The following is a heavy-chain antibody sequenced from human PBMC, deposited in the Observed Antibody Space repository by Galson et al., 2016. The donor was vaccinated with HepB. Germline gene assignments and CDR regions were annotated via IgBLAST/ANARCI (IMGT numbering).Heavy chain of an antibody. Sequence: PALVKPTQTLTLTCTFSGFSLSTSGMCVSWIRQPPGKALEWLARIDWDDDKYYSTSLKTRLTISKDTSKKQVVLTMTNMDPVDTATYYCSRSIWFGDKWGGFALWGQGTMVTVSS. V-gene: IGHV2-70*11. CDR2: IDWDDDK. CDR1: GFSLSTSGMC. CDR3: SRSIWFGDKWGGFAL. D-gene: IGHD3-10*01. J-gene: IGHJ3*01.